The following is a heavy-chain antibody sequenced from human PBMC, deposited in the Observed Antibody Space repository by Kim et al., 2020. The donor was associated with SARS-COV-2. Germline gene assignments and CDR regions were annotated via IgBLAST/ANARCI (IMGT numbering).Heavy chain of an antibody. CDR3: ARQVRGGVVVAAPSYVDY. J-gene: IGHJ4*02. Sequence: SETLSLTCTVSGGSISSSSYYWGWIRQPPGKGLEWIGSIYYSGSTYYNPSLKSRVTISVNTSKNQFSLKLSSVTAADPAVYYCARQVRGGVVVAAPSYVDYWGQGTLVTVSS. CDR1: GGSISSSSYY. D-gene: IGHD2-15*01. CDR2: IYYSGST. V-gene: IGHV4-39*01.